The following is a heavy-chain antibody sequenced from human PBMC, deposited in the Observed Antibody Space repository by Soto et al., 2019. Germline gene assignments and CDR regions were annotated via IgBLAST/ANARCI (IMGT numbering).Heavy chain of an antibody. CDR3: ARQSALGGYDYYFDY. CDR1: GGSLSRSSYH. V-gene: IGHV4-39*01. J-gene: IGHJ4*02. D-gene: IGHD5-12*01. CDR2: VYYSGST. Sequence: ASENLSLPCTVSGGSLSRSSYHWGWIRQPPGKGLEWIGSVYYSGSTYYNPSLKSRVTISVDTSKNQFSLKLSSVTAADTAVYYCARQSALGGYDYYFDYWGQGTLVTVSS.